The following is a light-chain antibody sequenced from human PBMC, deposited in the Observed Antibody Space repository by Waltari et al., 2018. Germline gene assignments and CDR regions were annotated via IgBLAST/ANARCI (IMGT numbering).Light chain of an antibody. Sequence: EVVMTQSPATLSVSPGERVTLSCKASQSIDNNLAWYQQKPGQAPRLLIYGASTRASGAAARFSGSGSGTEFTLTISSLQSEDCAVFYCQQYNRWPPLTFGGGTKVEIK. CDR3: QQYNRWPPLT. CDR1: QSIDNN. J-gene: IGKJ4*01. CDR2: GAS. V-gene: IGKV3-15*01.